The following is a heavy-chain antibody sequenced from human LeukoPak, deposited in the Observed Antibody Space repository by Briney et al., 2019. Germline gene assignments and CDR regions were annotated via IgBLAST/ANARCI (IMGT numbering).Heavy chain of an antibody. V-gene: IGHV3-7*01. J-gene: IGHJ5*02. CDR2: IKQDGSEK. Sequence: GGSLRLSCAASGFTFSTYGMSWVRQAPGKGLEWVANIKQDGSEKYYVDSVKGRFTISRDNAKNSLYLQMNSLRAEDTAVYYCARDRPVRGVIRSWGQGTLVTVSS. CDR3: ARDRPVRGVIRS. D-gene: IGHD3-10*01. CDR1: GFTFSTYG.